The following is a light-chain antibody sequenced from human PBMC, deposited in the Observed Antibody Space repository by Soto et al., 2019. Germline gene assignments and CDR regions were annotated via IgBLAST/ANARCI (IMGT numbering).Light chain of an antibody. J-gene: IGKJ4*01. CDR3: QQSSSTPQT. Sequence: EIVLTQSPGTLSLSPGERATLSCRASQSVSSSYLAWYQQKPGQAPRLLIYGASSRATGIPDRFSGSGSGTDFTLTISRLEPEDFATYYCQQSSSTPQTFGGGTRVEIK. CDR1: QSVSSSY. V-gene: IGKV3-20*01. CDR2: GAS.